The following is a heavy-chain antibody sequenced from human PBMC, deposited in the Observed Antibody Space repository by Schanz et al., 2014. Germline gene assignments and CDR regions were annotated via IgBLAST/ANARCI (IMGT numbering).Heavy chain of an antibody. J-gene: IGHJ5*01. CDR1: GFTVSKNY. D-gene: IGHD2-15*01. Sequence: EVQLVESGGGLVKPGESLRLSCAASGFTVSKNYMSWVRQAPGKGLEWVSGIGGSGDSTHYADPVKGRFTISRDNSKNTLYLQMKSLRVEDTAVYYCSKDKQGSRSDDSWGQGTLVNVSS. CDR3: SKDKQGSRSDDS. CDR2: IGGSGDST. V-gene: IGHV3-23*04.